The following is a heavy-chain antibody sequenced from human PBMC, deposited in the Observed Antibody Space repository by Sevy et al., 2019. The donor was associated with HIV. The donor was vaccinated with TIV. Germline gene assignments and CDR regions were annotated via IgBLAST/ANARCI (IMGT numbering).Heavy chain of an antibody. J-gene: IGHJ4*02. V-gene: IGHV3-7*01. CDR1: GFTFSSYW. CDR3: VRESLGGFSYSLDC. CDR2: MKQDGSEK. D-gene: IGHD5-18*01. Sequence: GGSLRLSCAASGFTFSSYWMSWVHQAPGKGLEWVATMKQDGSEKYYVDSVKGRFTISRDNAKHSLYLQMNSLRAEDTAVYYCVRESLGGFSYSLDCWGQGTLVTVSS.